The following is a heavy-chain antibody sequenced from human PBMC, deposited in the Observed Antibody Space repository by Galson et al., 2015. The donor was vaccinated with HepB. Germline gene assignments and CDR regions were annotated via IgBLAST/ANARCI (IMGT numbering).Heavy chain of an antibody. V-gene: IGHV1-46*01. CDR2: INPSGGST. CDR1: GYTFTSYY. D-gene: IGHD1-1*01. J-gene: IGHJ6*02. Sequence: SVKVSCKASGYTFTSYYMHWVRQAPGQGLEWMGIINPSGGSTSYAQKFQGRVTMTRDTSTSTVYMEPSSLRSEDTAVYYCGAGTNYYYYGMDVWGQGTTVTVSS. CDR3: GAGTNYYYYGMDV.